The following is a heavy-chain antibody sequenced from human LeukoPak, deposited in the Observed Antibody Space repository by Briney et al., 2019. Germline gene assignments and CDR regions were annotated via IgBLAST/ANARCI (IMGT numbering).Heavy chain of an antibody. CDR3: TTRRDPDSSGPPY. CDR2: IKSKTGGGTT. J-gene: IGHJ4*02. V-gene: IGHV3-15*01. Sequence: GGSLRLSCAASGFTFSNAWMSWVRQAPGKGLEWVGRIKSKTGGGTTDYAAPVKGRFTISRDDSKNTLYLQMNSLKTEDTAVYYCTTRRDPDSSGPPYWGQGTLVTVSS. CDR1: GFTFSNAW. D-gene: IGHD6-19*01.